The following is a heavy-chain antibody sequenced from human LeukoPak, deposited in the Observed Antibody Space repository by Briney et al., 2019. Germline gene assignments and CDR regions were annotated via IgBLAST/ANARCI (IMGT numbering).Heavy chain of an antibody. J-gene: IGHJ2*01. CDR3: ARVLGVVRDWYFDL. V-gene: IGHV3-30*02. D-gene: IGHD3-3*01. CDR2: IRYDGSNK. CDR1: GFTFSSYG. Sequence: GGSLRLSCAASGFTFSSYGMHWVRQAPGKGLEWVAFIRYDGSNKYYADSVKGRFTISRDNSKNTLYLQMNSLRAEDTALYYCARVLGVVRDWYFDLWGRGTLVTVSS.